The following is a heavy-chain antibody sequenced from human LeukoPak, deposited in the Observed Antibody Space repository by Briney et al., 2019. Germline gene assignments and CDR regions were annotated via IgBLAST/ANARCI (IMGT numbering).Heavy chain of an antibody. V-gene: IGHV3-30*18. CDR1: GFSFISYG. D-gene: IGHD4-17*01. J-gene: IGHJ4*02. CDR3: AKRPSDYGDYVSYFDY. CDR2: ISDDGRRK. Sequence: GGSLRPSCAASGFSFISYGMHWVRQAPGKGLEWVGVISDDGRRKDYADSVKGRFTISRDNSKDTLYLQMNSLRAEDTAVYYCAKRPSDYGDYVSYFDYWGQGTLVTVSS.